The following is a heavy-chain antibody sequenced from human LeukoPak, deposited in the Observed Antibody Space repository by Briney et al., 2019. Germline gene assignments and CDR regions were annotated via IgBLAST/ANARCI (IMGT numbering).Heavy chain of an antibody. V-gene: IGHV4-39*01. J-gene: IGHJ4*02. CDR3: ARSSGWVAFGY. Sequence: SETLSLTCTVSGGSISSSSYYWGWIRQPPGKGLEWIGTIYYSGSTYYNPSLKSRVTISVDTSKNQFSLKLSSVTAADTAVYYCARSSGWVAFGYWGQGTLVTVSS. CDR1: GGSISSSSYY. CDR2: IYYSGST. D-gene: IGHD6-19*01.